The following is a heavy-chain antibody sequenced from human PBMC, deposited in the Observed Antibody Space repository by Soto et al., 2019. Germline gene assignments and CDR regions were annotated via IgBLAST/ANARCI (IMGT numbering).Heavy chain of an antibody. CDR2: ISSYGSTI. CDR1: GFPFTSYA. V-gene: IGHV3-30*04. CDR3: DRGTGGGILLIDY. Sequence: QVLLVESGGGVVQPGTSLTLSCAASGFPFTSYAMHWVRQTPEKGLQWLPIISSYGSTIHYVDSVKGRFTISSDNSKNTEYLQKNRLRAYDAEVSDCDRGTGGGILLIDYWGQGTLVTVSS. D-gene: IGHD2-8*02. J-gene: IGHJ4*02.